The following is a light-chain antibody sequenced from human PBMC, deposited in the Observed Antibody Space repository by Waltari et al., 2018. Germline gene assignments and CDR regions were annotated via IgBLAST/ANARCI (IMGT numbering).Light chain of an antibody. CDR3: HQYDQTPWT. V-gene: IGKV3-20*01. Sequence: ETVLTLSPVTIPLSPGETATLPCRASRRVGASFLAWSHQRPGQSPRLLIYGTSTRATGIPDRFSGDGSGTDFTLIIRRLEPEDLGVYFCHQYDQTPWTFGQGTTVE. CDR1: RRVGASF. CDR2: GTS. J-gene: IGKJ1*01.